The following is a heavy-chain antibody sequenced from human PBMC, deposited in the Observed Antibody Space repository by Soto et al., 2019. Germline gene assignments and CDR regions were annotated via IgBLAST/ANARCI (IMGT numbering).Heavy chain of an antibody. CDR3: ARHLVKFGTGELSYYYYYMDV. V-gene: IGHV4-39*01. D-gene: IGHD7-27*01. CDR1: GGSISSSSYY. CDR2: IYYSGST. J-gene: IGHJ6*03. Sequence: QLQLQESGPGLVKPSETLSLTCTVSGGSISSSSYYWGWIRQPPGKGLEWIGSIYYSGSTYYNPSLKSRGTISVDTSKNQFSLKLSSVTAADTAVYYCARHLVKFGTGELSYYYYYMDVWGKGTTVTVSS.